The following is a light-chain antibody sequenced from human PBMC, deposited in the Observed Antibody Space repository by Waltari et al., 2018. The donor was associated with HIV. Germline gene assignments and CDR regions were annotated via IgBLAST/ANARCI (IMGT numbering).Light chain of an antibody. CDR3: TSYTSGSVL. CDR2: EVH. V-gene: IGLV2-14*01. Sequence: QSALTQPASVSGSPGPSITISCPGITVDVGAFKFVSWYQHHPGKAPKLIIYEVHNRPSGVSDRFSGSKSGNSASLTISGLQTADEADYYCTSYTSGSVLFGGGTNLTVL. CDR1: TVDVGAFKF. J-gene: IGLJ2*01.